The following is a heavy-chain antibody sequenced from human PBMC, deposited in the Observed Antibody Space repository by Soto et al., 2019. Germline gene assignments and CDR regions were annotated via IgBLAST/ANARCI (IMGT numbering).Heavy chain of an antibody. Sequence: PGGSLRLSCAASGFTFSSYAMHWVRQAPGKGLEWVAVISYDGSNKYYADSVKGRFTISRDNSKNTLYLQMNSPRAEDTAVYYCARVVFYDSSGPTDYWGQGTLVTVSS. V-gene: IGHV3-30-3*01. CDR3: ARVVFYDSSGPTDY. J-gene: IGHJ4*02. D-gene: IGHD3-22*01. CDR2: ISYDGSNK. CDR1: GFTFSSYA.